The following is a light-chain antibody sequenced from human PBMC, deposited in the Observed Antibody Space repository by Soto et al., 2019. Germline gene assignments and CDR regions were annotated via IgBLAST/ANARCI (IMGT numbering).Light chain of an antibody. V-gene: IGKV1-12*01. CDR1: QGVTTW. Sequence: DIQMTQSPSSVSASVGDRVTISCRASQGVTTWLAWYQQKPGRAPKLLIYAASTLQSGVPSRFSGSGSGTDFTLTISSLQPEDFGTFYCHQSYSSWTFGQGTKVDIK. CDR2: AAS. CDR3: HQSYSSWT. J-gene: IGKJ1*01.